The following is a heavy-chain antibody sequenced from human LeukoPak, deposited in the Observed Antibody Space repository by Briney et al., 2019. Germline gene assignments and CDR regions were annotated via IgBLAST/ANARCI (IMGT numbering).Heavy chain of an antibody. Sequence: ASVKVSCKSSGGTFSSYAISWVRQAPGQGLEWMGGIIPIFGTANYAQKFQGRVTITADESTSTAYMELSSLRSEDTAVYYCARDRRSVPPGYFDYWGQGTLVTVSS. J-gene: IGHJ4*02. D-gene: IGHD3-3*01. CDR2: IIPIFGTA. CDR1: GGTFSSYA. V-gene: IGHV1-69*13. CDR3: ARDRRSVPPGYFDY.